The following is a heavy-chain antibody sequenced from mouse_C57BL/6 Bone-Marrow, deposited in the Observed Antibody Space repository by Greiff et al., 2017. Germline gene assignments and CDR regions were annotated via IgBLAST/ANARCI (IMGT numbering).Heavy chain of an antibody. Sequence: QVHVKQPGAELVKPGASVKMSCKASGYTFTSYWITWVKQRPGQGLEWIGDIYPGSGSTNYNEKFKSKATLTVDTSSSTAYMQLSSLTSEDSAVYYCTRPYYSTYGYFDVWGTGTTVTVSS. V-gene: IGHV1-55*01. CDR1: GYTFTSYW. D-gene: IGHD2-5*01. CDR2: IYPGSGST. CDR3: TRPYYSTYGYFDV. J-gene: IGHJ1*03.